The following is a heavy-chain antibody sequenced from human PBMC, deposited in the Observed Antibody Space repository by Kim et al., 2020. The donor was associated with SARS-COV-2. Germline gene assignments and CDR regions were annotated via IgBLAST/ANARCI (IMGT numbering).Heavy chain of an antibody. J-gene: IGHJ3*02. Sequence: EQKFHGRVTITPDQSTSTAYMELSSLRSEDTAVYYCAANSGSYRYDAFDIWGQGTMVTVSS. D-gene: IGHD1-26*01. CDR3: AANSGSYRYDAFDI. V-gene: IGHV1-69*02.